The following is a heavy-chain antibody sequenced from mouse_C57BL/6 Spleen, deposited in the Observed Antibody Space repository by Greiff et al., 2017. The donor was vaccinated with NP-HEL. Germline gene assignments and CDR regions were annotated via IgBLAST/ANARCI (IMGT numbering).Heavy chain of an antibody. J-gene: IGHJ2*01. CDR2: IDPSASYT. Sequence: VQLQQPGAELVMPGASVKLSCKASGYTFTSYWMHWVKQRPGQGLEWIGEIDPSASYTNYNQKFKGKSTLTVDKSSSTAYMQLSSLTSEDSAVYYCARAPYGNYDYWGQGTTLTVSS. CDR3: ARAPYGNYDY. V-gene: IGHV1-69*01. CDR1: GYTFTSYW. D-gene: IGHD2-1*01.